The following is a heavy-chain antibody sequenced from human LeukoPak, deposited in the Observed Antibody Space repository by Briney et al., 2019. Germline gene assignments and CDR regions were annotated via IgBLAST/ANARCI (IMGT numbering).Heavy chain of an antibody. CDR2: INNDGSST. Sequence: GGSLRLPCAASGFTFSNYWMHWVRQAPGKGLVWVSCINNDGSSTDYADSVKGRFTISRDNAKNTLYLQMNSLRAEDTAVYYCARPDLMRELRFDPWGQGTLVTVSS. J-gene: IGHJ5*02. V-gene: IGHV3-74*01. CDR3: ARPDLMRELRFDP. D-gene: IGHD1-7*01. CDR1: GFTFSNYW.